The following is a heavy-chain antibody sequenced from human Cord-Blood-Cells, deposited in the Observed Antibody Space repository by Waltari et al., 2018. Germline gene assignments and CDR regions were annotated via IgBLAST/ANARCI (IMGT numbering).Heavy chain of an antibody. CDR3: ARFLVGATDY. J-gene: IGHJ4*02. Sequence: QLQLQESGPGLVKPSETLSLTCTVSGGSISSSSYYWGWIRQPPGKGLGWIGSIYYSGSTYYNPSLESRVPISVDTSKNQFSLKLGSVTAGDTAVYYCARFLVGATDYWGQGTLVTVSS. CDR1: GGSISSSSYY. V-gene: IGHV4-39*07. CDR2: IYYSGST. D-gene: IGHD1-26*01.